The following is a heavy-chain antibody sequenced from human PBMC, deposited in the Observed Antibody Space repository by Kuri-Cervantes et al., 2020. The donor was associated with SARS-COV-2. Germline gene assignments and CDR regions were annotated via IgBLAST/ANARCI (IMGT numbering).Heavy chain of an antibody. J-gene: IGHJ4*02. V-gene: IGHV1-69*13. D-gene: IGHD1-1*01. CDR3: ARGRFNWNDGSYYFDY. CDR1: GGTLSGFG. Sequence: SVKVSCKASGGTLSGFGLSWVRQAPGQGLEWMGGTISVWDASTYAQKFEGRVTITADEYTDTGYMELVGLRSDDTAVYYCARGRFNWNDGSYYFDYWGQGTLVTVSS. CDR2: TISVWDAS.